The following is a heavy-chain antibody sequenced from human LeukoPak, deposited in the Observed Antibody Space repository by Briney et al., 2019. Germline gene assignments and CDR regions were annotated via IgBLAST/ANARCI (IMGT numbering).Heavy chain of an antibody. CDR1: GFTVSSNY. D-gene: IGHD1-26*01. Sequence: GGSLRLSCAASGFTVSSNYMSWVRQAPGRGLEWVSCISGRGESIHLADSAKGRFTISRDNSKNTLSLQMNSLRGEDTAVYYCAALGVGGYWGQGTLVTVSS. V-gene: IGHV3-23*01. J-gene: IGHJ4*02. CDR2: ISGRGESI. CDR3: AALGVGGY.